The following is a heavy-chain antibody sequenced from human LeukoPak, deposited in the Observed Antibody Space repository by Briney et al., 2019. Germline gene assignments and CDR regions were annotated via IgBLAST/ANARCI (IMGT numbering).Heavy chain of an antibody. CDR2: IKQDGSEK. J-gene: IGHJ4*02. Sequence: GGSLRLSCAASGFTFSSYWMSWVRQAPGKGLEWVANIKQDGSEKYYVDSVKGRFTISRDNAKNSLYLQMNSLRAEDTAVYYCATSSGYYANYFDFWGQGTLVTVSS. CDR3: ATSSGYYANYFDF. CDR1: GFTFSSYW. D-gene: IGHD3-22*01. V-gene: IGHV3-7*01.